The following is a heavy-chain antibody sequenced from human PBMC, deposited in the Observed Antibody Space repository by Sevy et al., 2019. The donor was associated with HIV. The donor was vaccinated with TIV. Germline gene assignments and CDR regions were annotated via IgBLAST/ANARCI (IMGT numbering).Heavy chain of an antibody. V-gene: IGHV4-59*01. CDR2: IYYSGST. CDR3: ARSLNSGDFYYNWFDP. D-gene: IGHD2-21*02. J-gene: IGHJ5*02. Sequence: SETLSLTCTVSGGSISSYYWNWIRHPPGKGLEWIGYIYYSGSTNYNPSLKSRVTISVDTSKNQFSLKLSSVTAADTAVYYCARSLNSGDFYYNWFDPWGQGTLVTVSS. CDR1: GGSISSYY.